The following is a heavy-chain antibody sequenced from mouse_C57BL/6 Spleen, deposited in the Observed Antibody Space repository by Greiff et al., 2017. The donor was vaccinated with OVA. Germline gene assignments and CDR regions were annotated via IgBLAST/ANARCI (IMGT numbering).Heavy chain of an antibody. J-gene: IGHJ3*01. Sequence: QVQLQQSGAELVRPGSSVKLSCKASGYTFTSYWMHWVKQRPIQGLEWIGNIDPSDSETHYNQKFKDKATLTVDKSSSTAYIQHSSLTSEDSAVYSVERCSSGDENFAYWGQGTTVTVSA. D-gene: IGHD3-2*02. CDR2: IDPSDSET. CDR3: ERCSSGDENFAY. CDR1: GYTFTSYW. V-gene: IGHV1-52*01.